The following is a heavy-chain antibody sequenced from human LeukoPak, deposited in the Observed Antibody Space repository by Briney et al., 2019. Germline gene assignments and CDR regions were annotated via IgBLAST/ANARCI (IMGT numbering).Heavy chain of an antibody. CDR3: AKVVRFGAPNAPWGY. CDR2: ISGSGDST. V-gene: IGHV3-23*01. CDR1: GFTFSNYA. J-gene: IGHJ4*02. D-gene: IGHD3-10*01. Sequence: PGGSLRLSCAASGFTFSNYAMRWVRQTPGKGLEWVSGISGSGDSTYYADSVKGRFSISRDNSKNTLYLQMNSLRAEDTAVYYCAKVVRFGAPNAPWGYWGQGTLVTVSS.